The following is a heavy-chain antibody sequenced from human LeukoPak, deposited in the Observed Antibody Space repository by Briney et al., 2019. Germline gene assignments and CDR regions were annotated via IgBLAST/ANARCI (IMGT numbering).Heavy chain of an antibody. V-gene: IGHV3-7*01. D-gene: IGHD6-19*01. J-gene: IGHJ4*02. CDR3: ARAEVTVPGGDY. Sequence: GGSLRLSCAASGFTFSSYWMSWVRQAPGKGLEWVANIKQDGSAKYYVDSVRGRFTISRDNARNSVYLQMNSLRGEDTAVYYCARAEVTVPGGDYWGQGTLVTVPS. CDR2: IKQDGSAK. CDR1: GFTFSSYW.